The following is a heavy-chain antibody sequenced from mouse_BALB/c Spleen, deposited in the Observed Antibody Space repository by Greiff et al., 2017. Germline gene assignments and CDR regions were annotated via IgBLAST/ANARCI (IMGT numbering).Heavy chain of an antibody. V-gene: IGHV5-17*02. CDR2: ISSGSSTI. Sequence: EVQGVESGGGLVQPGGSRKLSCAASGFTFSSFGMHWVRQAPEKGLEWVAYISSGSSTIYYADTVKGRFTISRDNPKNTLFLQMTSLRSEDMAMYYCARSGSMITLDYWGQGTTLTVSS. CDR3: ARSGSMITLDY. D-gene: IGHD2-4*01. CDR1: GFTFSSFG. J-gene: IGHJ2*01.